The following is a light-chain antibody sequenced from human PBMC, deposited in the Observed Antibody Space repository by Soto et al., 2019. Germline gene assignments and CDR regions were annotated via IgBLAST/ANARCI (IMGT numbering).Light chain of an antibody. CDR1: QGIRNY. Sequence: DIQMTQSPSSLSASVGDRVTITCRASQGIRNYLAWYQQKPGKVPKVLIYAASTLPSGVPARFSGSGSGTDFTLSISSLQPEDAATYYCQKYNSVPRTFGQGTKVEIK. CDR3: QKYNSVPRT. CDR2: AAS. V-gene: IGKV1-27*01. J-gene: IGKJ1*01.